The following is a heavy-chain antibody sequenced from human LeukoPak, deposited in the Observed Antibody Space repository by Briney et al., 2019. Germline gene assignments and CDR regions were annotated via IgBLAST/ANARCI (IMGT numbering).Heavy chain of an antibody. J-gene: IGHJ3*02. CDR3: ASAVVGTGTTEPGDAFDI. CDR1: GGSFSGYY. Sequence: SETLSLTCAVYGGSFSGYYWSLIRQPPGKGLEWIGEINHSGSTNYNPSLKSRVTISVDTSKNQFSLKLSSVTAADTAVYYCASAVVGTGTTEPGDAFDIWGQGTMVTVSS. CDR2: INHSGST. D-gene: IGHD1-7*01. V-gene: IGHV4-34*01.